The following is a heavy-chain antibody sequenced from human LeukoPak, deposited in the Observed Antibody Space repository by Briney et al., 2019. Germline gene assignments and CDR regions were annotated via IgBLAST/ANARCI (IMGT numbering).Heavy chain of an antibody. CDR1: GYTFTGYY. CDR2: INPNSGGT. D-gene: IGHD2-15*01. J-gene: IGHJ5*02. CDR3: AGGRSNCSGGSCYDWFDP. Sequence: ASVNVSCKASGYTFTGYYMHWVRPAPGQGLEGMGWINPNSGGTNYAQKFQGRVTMTRDTSISTAYMELSRLRSDDTAVYYCAGGRSNCSGGSCYDWFDPWGQGTLVTVSS. V-gene: IGHV1-2*02.